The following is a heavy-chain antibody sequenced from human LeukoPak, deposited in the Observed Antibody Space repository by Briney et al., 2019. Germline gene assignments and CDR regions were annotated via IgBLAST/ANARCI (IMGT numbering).Heavy chain of an antibody. D-gene: IGHD2-2*01. Sequence: PSETLSLTCTVSGGPISSHYWSWIRQPPGKGLEYIGYLSASGSTNYNPSLKSRVTISVDTSKNQFSLKLSSVTAADTAVYYCARRVDYFDYWGQGTLVTVSS. CDR1: GGPISSHY. V-gene: IGHV4-4*09. J-gene: IGHJ4*02. CDR3: ARRVDYFDY. CDR2: LSASGST.